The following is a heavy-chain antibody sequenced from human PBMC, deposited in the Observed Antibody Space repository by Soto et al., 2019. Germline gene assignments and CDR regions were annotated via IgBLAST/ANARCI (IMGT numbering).Heavy chain of an antibody. CDR2: ISGSGGST. J-gene: IGHJ6*02. D-gene: IGHD3-3*01. CDR3: AKKKSADYYGMDV. Sequence: EVQLLESGGGLVQPGGSLGLSCAASGFTFSSYAMSCVRQAPGKGLEWVSAISGSGGSTYYADSVKGRFTISRDNSKNTLYLQMNSLRAEDTAVYYCAKKKSADYYGMDVWGQGTTVTVSS. CDR1: GFTFSSYA. V-gene: IGHV3-23*01.